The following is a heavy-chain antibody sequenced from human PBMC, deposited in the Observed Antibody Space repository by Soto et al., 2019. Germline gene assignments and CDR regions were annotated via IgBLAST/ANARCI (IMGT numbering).Heavy chain of an antibody. CDR2: ISSSSSTI. CDR1: GFTFSSYS. Sequence: GGSLRLSCAASGFTFSSYSMNWVRQAPGKGLEWVSYISSSSSTIYYADSVKGRFTISRDNAKNSLYLQMNSLRAEDTAVYYCARADSGYAHGYYYYGMDVWGQGTTVTVSS. CDR3: ARADSGYAHGYYYYGMDV. J-gene: IGHJ6*02. V-gene: IGHV3-48*01. D-gene: IGHD5-12*01.